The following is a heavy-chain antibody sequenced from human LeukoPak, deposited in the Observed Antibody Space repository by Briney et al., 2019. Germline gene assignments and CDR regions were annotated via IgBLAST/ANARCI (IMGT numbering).Heavy chain of an antibody. V-gene: IGHV4-39*07. D-gene: IGHD3-10*01. J-gene: IGHJ4*02. Sequence: SETLSLTCTVSGGSISSSPYYWGWIRQPPGKGLEWIGSIYYSGSTYYNPSLKSRVTISVDTSKNQFSLKLSSVTAADTAVYSCANWPRIWFGELPFDYWGQGTLVTVSS. CDR2: IYYSGST. CDR1: GGSISSSPYY. CDR3: ANWPRIWFGELPFDY.